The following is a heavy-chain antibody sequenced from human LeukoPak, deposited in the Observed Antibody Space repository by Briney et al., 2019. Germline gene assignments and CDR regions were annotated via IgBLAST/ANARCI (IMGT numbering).Heavy chain of an antibody. CDR3: ARYVTALDY. V-gene: IGHV3-7*03. CDR1: QFTFSSYW. Sequence: GGSLRLSCAASQFTFSSYWMSWVRQAPGKGLEWVANIKEDGSKTYYVDSVKGRFTISRDNAKNSLYLQMNSLRAEDTALYYCARYVTALDYWGQGTLVTVSS. J-gene: IGHJ4*02. D-gene: IGHD2-21*02. CDR2: IKEDGSKT.